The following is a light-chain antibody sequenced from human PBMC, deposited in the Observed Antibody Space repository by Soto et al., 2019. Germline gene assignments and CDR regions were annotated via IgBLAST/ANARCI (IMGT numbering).Light chain of an antibody. V-gene: IGKV3-11*01. CDR1: QSVRNS. Sequence: TLTLTDRKRAAHGNRDSQSVRNSLAGYQQKPGQAPRLLIYDASNRAPGIPARFSGSGFRSEFSFSIGSLDCGDFSGYKCEPGRIWGTFGAGTKVDI. J-gene: IGKJ3*01. CDR3: EPGRIWGT. CDR2: DAS.